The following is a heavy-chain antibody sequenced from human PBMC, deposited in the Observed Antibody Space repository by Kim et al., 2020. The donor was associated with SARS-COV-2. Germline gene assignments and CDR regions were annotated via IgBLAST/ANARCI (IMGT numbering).Heavy chain of an antibody. V-gene: IGHV4-34*01. Sequence: SETLSLTCAVYGESFSGYYWSWIRQPPGKGLEWIGEINHSGSTNYNPSLKSRVTISVDTSKNQFSLKLSSVTAADTAVYYCARGRVYYDLWSGYYEGYYYMAVWGKGTTVTVSS. D-gene: IGHD3-3*01. CDR2: INHSGST. J-gene: IGHJ6*03. CDR3: ARGRVYYDLWSGYYEGYYYMAV. CDR1: GESFSGYY.